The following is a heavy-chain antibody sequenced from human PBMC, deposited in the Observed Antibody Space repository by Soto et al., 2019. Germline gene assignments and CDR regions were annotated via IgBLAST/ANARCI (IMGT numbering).Heavy chain of an antibody. CDR2: IYYSGST. CDR1: GDSISSGGYY. Sequence: SETLSLTCSVSGDSISSGGYYWNWIRQHPGKGLEWIGYIYYSGSTFYNPSLKSRLTISVDTSKNQFSLKLRSATAADTAIYYCARDRYYYNTTGYYRHFDYWGQGALVTVS. J-gene: IGHJ4*02. V-gene: IGHV4-31*03. D-gene: IGHD3-22*01. CDR3: ARDRYYYNTTGYYRHFDY.